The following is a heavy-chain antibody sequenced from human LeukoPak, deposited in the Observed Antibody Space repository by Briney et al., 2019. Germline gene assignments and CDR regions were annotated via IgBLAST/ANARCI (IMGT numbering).Heavy chain of an antibody. J-gene: IGHJ5*02. CDR1: GASINSSNW. CDR3: ARDIVQMRGWFDP. V-gene: IGHV4-4*02. D-gene: IGHD1-26*01. CDR2: IYHSGST. Sequence: SETLSLTCAVSGASINSSNWWSWVRQSPGKGLEYIGSIYHSGSTYYNPSLKSRVTMSVDTSKNQFSLKLTSVTAADTAVYYCARDIVQMRGWFDPWGQRTLVTVSS.